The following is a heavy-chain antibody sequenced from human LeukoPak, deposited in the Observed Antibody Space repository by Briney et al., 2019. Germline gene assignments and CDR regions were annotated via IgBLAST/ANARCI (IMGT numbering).Heavy chain of an antibody. CDR3: VRKNRDFNAAFDI. CDR2: TYSDRST. J-gene: IGHJ3*02. V-gene: IGHV3-53*01. Sequence: GGSLRLSCAASGFTVSNNYMSWVRQAPGKGLEWVSITYSDRSTNYAGSVKGRFTISRDTSQNTLSLQMNSLRAEDTAVYYCVRKNRDFNAAFDIWGQGTVVTVSS. CDR1: GFTVSNNY. D-gene: IGHD2-21*02.